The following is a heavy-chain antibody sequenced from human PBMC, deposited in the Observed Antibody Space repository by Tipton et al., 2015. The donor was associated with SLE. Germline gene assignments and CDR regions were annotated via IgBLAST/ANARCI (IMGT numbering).Heavy chain of an antibody. D-gene: IGHD1/OR15-1a*01. CDR2: IYYSGST. J-gene: IGHJ5*02. V-gene: IGHV4-59*01. Sequence: LRLSCTVSGGSISSYYWSWIRQPPGKGLEWIGYIYYSGSTNYNPSLKSRVTISVDTSKNQFSLKLSSVTAADTAVYYCARGTGGWFDPWGQGTLVTVSS. CDR1: GGSISSYY. CDR3: ARGTGGWFDP.